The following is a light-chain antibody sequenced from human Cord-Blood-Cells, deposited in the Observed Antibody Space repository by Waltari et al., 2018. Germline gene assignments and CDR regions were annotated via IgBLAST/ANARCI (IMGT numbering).Light chain of an antibody. V-gene: IGKV4-1*01. J-gene: IGKJ1*01. CDR1: QSVLYSSNNKNY. CDR2: GAS. Sequence: DIVMTQSPDSLAVSLGERATIKCKSSQSVLYSSNNKNYLAWYQQKPGQPPKLLSYGASTRESGVPDRFSGSGSGTDFTLTISSLQAEDVAGYYCQQYYSTPWTFGQGTKVEIK. CDR3: QQYYSTPWT.